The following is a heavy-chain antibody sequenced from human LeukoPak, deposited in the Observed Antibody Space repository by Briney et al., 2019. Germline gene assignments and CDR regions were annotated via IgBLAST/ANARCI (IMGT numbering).Heavy chain of an antibody. V-gene: IGHV4-59*08. CDR2: IYYSGST. Sequence: SETLSLTCTVSGGSISSYYWSWIRQPPGKGLEWIGYIYYSGSTNYNPSLKSRVTISVDTSKNQFSLKLSSVTAADTAVYYCARVNGYNWPDDFDIWGQGTMVTVSS. D-gene: IGHD5-24*01. CDR1: GGSISSYY. CDR3: ARVNGYNWPDDFDI. J-gene: IGHJ3*02.